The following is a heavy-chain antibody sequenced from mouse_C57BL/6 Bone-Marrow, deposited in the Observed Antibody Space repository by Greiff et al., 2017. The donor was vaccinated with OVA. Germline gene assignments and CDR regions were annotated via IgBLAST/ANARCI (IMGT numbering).Heavy chain of an antibody. D-gene: IGHD2-10*01. Sequence: EVKVVESGGGLVKPGGSLKLSCAASGFTFSSYAMSWVRQTPEKRLEWVATISDGGSYTYYPDNVKGRFTISRDNAKNNLYLQMSHLKSEDTAMYYCARSYYGNNWYFDVWGTGTTVTVSS. CDR3: ARSYYGNNWYFDV. CDR2: ISDGGSYT. J-gene: IGHJ1*03. V-gene: IGHV5-4*03. CDR1: GFTFSSYA.